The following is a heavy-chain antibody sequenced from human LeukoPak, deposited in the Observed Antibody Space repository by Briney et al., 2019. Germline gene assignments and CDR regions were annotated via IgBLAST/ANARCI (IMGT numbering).Heavy chain of an antibody. Sequence: GSLRLSCAASGFTFSNYGMHWVRQAPGKGLEWVAVIWYDGSNKYYADSVKGRFTISRDNSKNTLYLQMNSLRVEDTAVYHCARAGDSSGYYYGDWGQGTLVTVSS. J-gene: IGHJ4*02. D-gene: IGHD3-22*01. CDR2: IWYDGSNK. CDR3: ARAGDSSGYYYGD. CDR1: GFTFSNYG. V-gene: IGHV3-33*01.